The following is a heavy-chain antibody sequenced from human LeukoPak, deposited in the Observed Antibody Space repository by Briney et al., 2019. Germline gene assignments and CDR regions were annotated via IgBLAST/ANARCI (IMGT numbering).Heavy chain of an antibody. D-gene: IGHD1-1*01. J-gene: IGHJ3*02. V-gene: IGHV3-23*01. CDR1: GFTFSRYA. Sequence: GGTLRLSCAASGFTFSRYAMSWVRQAPGKRLEWVSVISVSGGSTYYADSVKGRFTISRDNSKNTLYLQMNSLRTEATAVYYCAKDLRQLGGAFDIWGQGTMVTVSS. CDR3: AKDLRQLGGAFDI. CDR2: ISVSGGST.